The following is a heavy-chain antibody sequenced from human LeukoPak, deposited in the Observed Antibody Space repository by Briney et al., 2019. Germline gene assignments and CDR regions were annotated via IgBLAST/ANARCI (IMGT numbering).Heavy chain of an antibody. Sequence: SVKVSCKASGGTFSSYAISWVRQAPGQGLEWMGGIIPIFGTANYAQKFQGRVTITTDESTSTAYMELSSLRSEDTAVYYCVRGVNKGYPGGYYYYMDVWGKGTTVTVSS. J-gene: IGHJ6*03. V-gene: IGHV1-69*05. CDR2: IIPIFGTA. D-gene: IGHD2-15*01. CDR3: VRGVNKGYPGGYYYYMDV. CDR1: GGTFSSYA.